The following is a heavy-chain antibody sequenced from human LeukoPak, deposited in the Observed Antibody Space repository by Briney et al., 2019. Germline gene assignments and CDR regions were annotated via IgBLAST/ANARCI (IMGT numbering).Heavy chain of an antibody. CDR1: GFIVSDHY. J-gene: IGHJ4*02. V-gene: IGHV3-23*01. CDR3: AKDLGGYSYGYPRAFDY. CDR2: VTGSGYST. Sequence: PGGSLRLSCAASGFIVSDHYMSWVRQAPGKGLEWVSAVTGSGYSTYYADSVKGRFTISRDNSKNTLFLDMNSLRAEDTAVYYCAKDLGGYSYGYPRAFDYWGQGTLVTVSS. D-gene: IGHD5-18*01.